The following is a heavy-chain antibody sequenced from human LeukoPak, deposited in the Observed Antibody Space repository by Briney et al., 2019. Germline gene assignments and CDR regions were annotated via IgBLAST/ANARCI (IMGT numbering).Heavy chain of an antibody. CDR2: IKPNSGGT. J-gene: IGHJ4*02. CDR1: GYTFTGYY. Sequence: AASVKVSCKASGYTFTGYYIHWVRQAPGQGLEWMGWIKPNSGGTNYAQKFQGRVTMTRDTSISTAYMELSRLRSDDTAVYYCARVLKVAAAGTAYFGYWGQGTLVTVSS. V-gene: IGHV1-2*02. D-gene: IGHD6-13*01. CDR3: ARVLKVAAAGTAYFGY.